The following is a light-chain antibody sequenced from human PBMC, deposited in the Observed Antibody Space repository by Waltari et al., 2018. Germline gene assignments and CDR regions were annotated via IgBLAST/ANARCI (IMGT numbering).Light chain of an antibody. Sequence: DIQMTQSPSTLSASVGDTITITCRASQSISNDLAWYQQKPGKAPKLLIYKASSSGSGVPSRFSGSGSGTEFTLTISSLQPDDFATYYCQQYNTYSSFGQGTNLEIK. CDR1: QSISND. V-gene: IGKV1-5*03. J-gene: IGKJ2*03. CDR2: KAS. CDR3: QQYNTYSS.